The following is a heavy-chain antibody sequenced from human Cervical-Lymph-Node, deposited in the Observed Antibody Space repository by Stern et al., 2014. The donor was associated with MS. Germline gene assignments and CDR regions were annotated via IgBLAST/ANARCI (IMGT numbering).Heavy chain of an antibody. CDR3: AREIVGATLSGMDV. V-gene: IGHV3-53*01. D-gene: IGHD1-26*01. Sequence: VQLVESGGGLIQPGGSLRLSCAASGLTVRSNYMSWVRQAPGKGLEWVSIIYTGSSTYYADSVKGRFTISRDRSKNTLYLQMNSLRAEDTAVYYCAREIVGATLSGMDVWGQGTTVTVSS. CDR1: GLTVRSNY. CDR2: IYTGSST. J-gene: IGHJ6*02.